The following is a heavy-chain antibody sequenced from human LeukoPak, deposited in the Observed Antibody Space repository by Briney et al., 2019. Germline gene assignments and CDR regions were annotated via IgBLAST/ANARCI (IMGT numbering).Heavy chain of an antibody. D-gene: IGHD2-15*01. J-gene: IGHJ3*02. CDR1: GFSFSNYV. CDR2: IMPNGETR. V-gene: IGHV3-64*01. CDR3: ARDRDGGFAFDI. Sequence: PGGSLRLSCAASGFSFSNYVMHWVRQAPGKGLEYVSAIMPNGETRGYANSMKGRFTISRDNSKNTLYLQMGSLRAEEMAIYYCARDRDGGFAFDIWGQGTLVTVSS.